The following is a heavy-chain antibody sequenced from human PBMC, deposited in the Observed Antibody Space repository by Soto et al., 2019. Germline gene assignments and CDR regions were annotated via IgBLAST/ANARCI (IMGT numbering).Heavy chain of an antibody. V-gene: IGHV3-11*05. J-gene: IGHJ4*02. Sequence: GGSLRLSCAASGFTFSSYAMSWIRQAPGKGLEWVSYISSSSSYTNYADSVKGRFTISRDNAKNSLYLQMNSLRAEDTAVYYCARVVHYYGSGSYYGPYFDYWGQGTLVTVSS. CDR2: ISSSSSYT. D-gene: IGHD3-10*01. CDR3: ARVVHYYGSGSYYGPYFDY. CDR1: GFTFSSYA.